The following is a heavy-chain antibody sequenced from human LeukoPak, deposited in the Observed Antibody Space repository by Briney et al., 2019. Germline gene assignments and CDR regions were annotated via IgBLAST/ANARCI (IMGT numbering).Heavy chain of an antibody. CDR2: INSDGSST. Sequence: GGSLRLSCAASGFTFSSYWMHWVRQAPGKGLVWVSRINSDGSSTSYADSVKGRFTISRDNAKNTLYLQMNSLRAEDTAVYYCAREFSTKGVYGGLDYWGQGTLVTVSS. CDR1: GFTFSSYW. V-gene: IGHV3-74*01. CDR3: AREFSTKGVYGGLDY. D-gene: IGHD4-23*01. J-gene: IGHJ4*02.